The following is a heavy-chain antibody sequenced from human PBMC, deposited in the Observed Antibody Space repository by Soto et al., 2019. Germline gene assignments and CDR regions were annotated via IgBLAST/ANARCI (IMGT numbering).Heavy chain of an antibody. V-gene: IGHV4-30-2*01. D-gene: IGHD1-26*01. CDR3: ARVPREGTYYFDY. J-gene: IGHJ4*02. Sequence: SETLSLTCAVSGGSISSGGYSWSWIRQPPGKGLEWSGYIYHSGSTYYNPSLKSRITISVDRSKNQFSLKLRSVAAADTAVYSCARVPREGTYYFDYWGQGTLVTVSS. CDR2: IYHSGST. CDR1: GGSISSGGYS.